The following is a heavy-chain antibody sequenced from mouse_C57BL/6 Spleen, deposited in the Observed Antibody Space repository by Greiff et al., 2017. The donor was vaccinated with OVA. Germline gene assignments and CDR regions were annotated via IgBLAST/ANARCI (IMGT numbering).Heavy chain of an antibody. Sequence: EVQGVESGGGLVKPGGSLKLSCAASGFTFSDYGMHWVRQAPEKGLEWVAYISSGSSTIYYADTVKGRFTISRDNAKNTLFLQMTSLRSEDTAMYYCARDYGSSYVRAMDYWGQGTSVTVSS. V-gene: IGHV5-17*01. CDR2: ISSGSSTI. CDR1: GFTFSDYG. J-gene: IGHJ4*01. CDR3: ARDYGSSYVRAMDY. D-gene: IGHD1-1*01.